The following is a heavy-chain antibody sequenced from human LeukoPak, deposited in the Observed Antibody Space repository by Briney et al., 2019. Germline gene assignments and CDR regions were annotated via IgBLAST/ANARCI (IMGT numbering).Heavy chain of an antibody. V-gene: IGHV4-34*01. D-gene: IGHD7-27*01. J-gene: IGHJ4*02. Sequence: SETLSLTCAVYGGSFSGYSWTWIRQPPGKGLEWIGEIDRSGSTNYNPSLKSRLTIPVDTSKNQFSLKLSSVTAADTAVYYCARLDWGSGGSGSFDYWGQGTLVTVSS. CDR3: ARLDWGSGGSGSFDY. CDR1: GGSFSGYS. CDR2: IDRSGST.